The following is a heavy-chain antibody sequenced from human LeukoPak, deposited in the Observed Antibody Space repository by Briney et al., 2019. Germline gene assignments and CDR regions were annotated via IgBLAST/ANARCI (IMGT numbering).Heavy chain of an antibody. D-gene: IGHD4-17*01. CDR1: GFTVSSNC. Sequence: GGSLRLSCAASGFTVSSNCMSWVRQAPGKGLEWVSVIHSGGSTYYADSVKGRFTISRDNSKNTLYLQMNSLRAEDTAVYYCARDLVGDYESSDVFDIWGQGTMVTVSS. CDR3: ARDLVGDYESSDVFDI. V-gene: IGHV3-66*01. CDR2: IHSGGST. J-gene: IGHJ3*02.